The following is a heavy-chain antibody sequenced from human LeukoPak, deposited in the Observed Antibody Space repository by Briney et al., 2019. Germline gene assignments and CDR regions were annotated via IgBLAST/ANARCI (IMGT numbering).Heavy chain of an antibody. V-gene: IGHV3-23*01. CDR3: AKGGKWDVTPFDY. CDR2: ISGGGGST. Sequence: GGSLRLSCAASGFTFTSYSMNWVRQAPGKGLEWVSTISGGGGSTYYADSVKGRFTISRDNSKNTLYLQVNSLRAEDTAVYYCAKGGKWDVTPFDYWGQGTLVTVSP. J-gene: IGHJ4*02. CDR1: GFTFTSYS. D-gene: IGHD1-26*01.